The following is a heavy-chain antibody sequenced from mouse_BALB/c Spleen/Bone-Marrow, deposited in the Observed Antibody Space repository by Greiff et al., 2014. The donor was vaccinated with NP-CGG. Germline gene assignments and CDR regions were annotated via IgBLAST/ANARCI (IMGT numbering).Heavy chain of an antibody. Sequence: VQLPQSGPELVKPGASMKISCKASGYSFAGYTMHWVKQSHGKNLEWIGLINPYNGGSSYNQKFKGKATLTVDKSSSTAYMELLSLTSEDSAVYYCAREGYGSSYGFAYWGQGTLVTVSA. D-gene: IGHD1-1*01. CDR3: AREGYGSSYGFAY. J-gene: IGHJ3*01. CDR2: INPYNGGS. CDR1: GYSFAGYT. V-gene: IGHV1-26*01.